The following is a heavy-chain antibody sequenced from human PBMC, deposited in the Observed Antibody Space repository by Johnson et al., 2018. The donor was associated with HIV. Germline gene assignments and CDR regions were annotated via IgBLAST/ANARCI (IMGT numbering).Heavy chain of an antibody. V-gene: IGHV3-15*01. D-gene: IGHD4-17*01. CDR3: TTACTVTGAFDI. CDR2: IKSKTDGGTT. CDR1: GFTFSNAW. Sequence: VQVVESGGGLIQPGRSLRLSCAASGFTFSNAWMSWVRQAPGKGLEWVGRIKSKTDGGTTDYAAPVKGRFTISRDDSKNTLYLQMNSLKTEDTAVYYCTTACTVTGAFDIWGQGTMVTVSS. J-gene: IGHJ3*02.